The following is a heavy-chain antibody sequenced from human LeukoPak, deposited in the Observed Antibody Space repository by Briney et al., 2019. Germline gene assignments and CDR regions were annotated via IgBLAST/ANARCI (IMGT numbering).Heavy chain of an antibody. CDR3: ARGIELDV. J-gene: IGHJ6*02. D-gene: IGHD1-26*01. V-gene: IGHV3-21*01. CDR1: GVTFSSYN. CDR2: ISSSSSYI. Sequence: GGSLRLSCAASGVTFSSYNMNWVRQAPGKGLECVSYISSSSSYIYYEDSVKGRFTISRDNARNSLYLQMNSLRAEDTAVYYCARGIELDVWGQGTTVTVSS.